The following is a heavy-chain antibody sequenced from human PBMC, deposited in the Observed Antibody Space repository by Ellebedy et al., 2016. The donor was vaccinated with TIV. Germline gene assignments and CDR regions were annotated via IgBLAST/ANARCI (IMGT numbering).Heavy chain of an antibody. J-gene: IGHJ4*02. Sequence: GESLKISCAASGIIFSKAWMSWVRQAPGKGLEWVGRIKSKIEGGTTDFAAPVKGRFSISRDDSKNTMYLQMNSLKTEDTAVYYCTTQNTGIVGAQFDNWGQGTLVTVSS. CDR1: GIIFSKAW. CDR3: TTQNTGIVGAQFDN. V-gene: IGHV3-15*01. D-gene: IGHD1-26*01. CDR2: IKSKIEGGTT.